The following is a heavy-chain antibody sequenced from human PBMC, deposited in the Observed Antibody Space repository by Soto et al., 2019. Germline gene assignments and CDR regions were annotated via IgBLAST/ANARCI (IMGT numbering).Heavy chain of an antibody. J-gene: IGHJ5*02. CDR2: IYSGGAT. CDR1: GFSVSTSY. V-gene: IGHV3-53*01. CDR3: AKVGPYDSGSYMFLYNWFGP. Sequence: EVQLMESGGGLMQPGGSLRLSCAAAGFSVSTSYISWVRQAPGKGLEWVSVIYSGGATHYAVSVKGRLISSRDKSKNTVDMKMNSLRAEDTTVYYCAKVGPYDSGSYMFLYNWFGPLDPGSLVTVSS. D-gene: IGHD3-10*01.